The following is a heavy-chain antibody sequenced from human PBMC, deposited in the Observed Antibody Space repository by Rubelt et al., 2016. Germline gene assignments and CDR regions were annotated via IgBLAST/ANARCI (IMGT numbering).Heavy chain of an antibody. CDR1: GGSISSSSYY. D-gene: IGHD1-1*01. CDR2: LYYSGST. V-gene: IGHV4-39*07. Sequence: QVQLQESGPGLVKPSETLSLTCTVSGGSISSSSYYWGWIRQPPGKGLEWIGILYYSGSTYYNPSLKSRVTISLDTSKRQFSRKLGSVAAGDTAVYYCAGEDFVNNWVDYWGQGTRVTVSS. J-gene: IGHJ4*02. CDR3: AGEDFVNNWVDY.